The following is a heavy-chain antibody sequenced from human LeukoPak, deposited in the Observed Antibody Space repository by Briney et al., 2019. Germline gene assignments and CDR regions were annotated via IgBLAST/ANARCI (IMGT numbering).Heavy chain of an antibody. V-gene: IGHV3-23*01. J-gene: IGHJ4*02. CDR3: AKLRLTGTTDFFDY. Sequence: GGSLRLSCAASGFTFSSYGMSWVRQAPGKGLEWVSVISTRSDAKFYADSVKGRFTISRDNSKNTLYLQMNSLRAEDTAVYYCAKLRLTGTTDFFDYWGQGTLVTVSS. D-gene: IGHD1-7*01. CDR1: GFTFSSYG. CDR2: ISTRSDAK.